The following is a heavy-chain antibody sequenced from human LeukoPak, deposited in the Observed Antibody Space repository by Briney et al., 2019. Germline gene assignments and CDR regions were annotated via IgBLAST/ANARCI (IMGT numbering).Heavy chain of an antibody. D-gene: IGHD2-21*02. CDR3: AATFNCGGDCYGFDY. CDR2: IYTSGST. CDR1: GGSINNYY. Sequence: SETLSLTCTVSGGSINNYYWSWIRQPAGKGLEWIGRIYTSGSTNYNPSLKSRVTISVDTSKNQFSLKLSSVTAADTAVYYCAATFNCGGDCYGFDYWGQGTLVTVSS. J-gene: IGHJ4*02. V-gene: IGHV4-4*07.